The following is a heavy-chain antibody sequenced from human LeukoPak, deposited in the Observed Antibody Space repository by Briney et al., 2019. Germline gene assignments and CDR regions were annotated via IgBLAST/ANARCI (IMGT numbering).Heavy chain of an antibody. CDR2: IYYSGST. D-gene: IGHD2-15*01. CDR3: ARGNEGYPARFDY. V-gene: IGHV4-39*07. CDR1: GGSISSSSYY. J-gene: IGHJ4*02. Sequence: SETLSLTCTVSGGSISSSSYYWGWIRQPPGKGLEWIGSIYYSGSTYYNPSLKSRVTISVDTSKNQFSLKLSSVTAADTAVYYCARGNEGYPARFDYWGQGTLVTVSS.